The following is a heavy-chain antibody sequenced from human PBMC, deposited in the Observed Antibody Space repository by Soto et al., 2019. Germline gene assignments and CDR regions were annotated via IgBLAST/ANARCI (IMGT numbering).Heavy chain of an antibody. CDR1: GYTFTTYY. V-gene: IGHV1-46*01. J-gene: IGHJ2*01. Sequence: QVQLVQSGAEVKKPGASVEVSCKASGYTFTTYYIHWVRHAPGQGLEWMGVSNPGGVSTKYAQKFQDRVTMTSDTSTSAVYMDLSSLRSEDTAVYFCARGGNGDNVGYWYFDLWGRGTLVTVSP. CDR2: SNPGGVST. D-gene: IGHD4-17*01. CDR3: ARGGNGDNVGYWYFDL.